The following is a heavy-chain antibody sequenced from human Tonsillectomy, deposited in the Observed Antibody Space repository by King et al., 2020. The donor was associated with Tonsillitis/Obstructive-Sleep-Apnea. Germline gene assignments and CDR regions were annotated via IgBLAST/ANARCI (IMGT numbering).Heavy chain of an antibody. CDR3: AKSKSNSRDDTFDF. J-gene: IGHJ3*01. V-gene: IGHV3-23*04. Sequence: VQLVESGGGLVQPGGSLRLSCAASGFTFSSYAMSWVRQAPGKGLEWVSAITGIGGRPYYADSVKGRFTSSRDNSKNTLYLQMNSLRAEDTAVYYCAKSKSNSRDDTFDFWGQGTVVTVSS. D-gene: IGHD4-11*01. CDR2: ITGIGGRP. CDR1: GFTFSSYA.